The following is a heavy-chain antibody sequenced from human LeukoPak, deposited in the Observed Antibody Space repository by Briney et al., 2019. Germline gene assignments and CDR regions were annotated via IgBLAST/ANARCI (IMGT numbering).Heavy chain of an antibody. CDR1: GFAFSSYW. D-gene: IGHD1-26*01. CDR2: IKQDGGEE. V-gene: IGHV3-7*01. J-gene: IGHJ4*02. CDR3: ARLGGSYYTY. Sequence: GGSLRLSCAASGFAFSSYWMTWVRQAPWKGLEWVANIKQDGGEEYYVDSVKGRFTISRDNAKNSLFLQMNSLRVEDTAVYYCARLGGSYYTYWGQGTLVTVSS.